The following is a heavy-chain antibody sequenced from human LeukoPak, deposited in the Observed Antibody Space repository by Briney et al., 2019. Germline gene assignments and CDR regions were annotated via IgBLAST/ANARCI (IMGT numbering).Heavy chain of an antibody. V-gene: IGHV1-69*06. Sequence: SVNVSCKASGGSFSSYAITWVRQAPGQGLEWMGRIIPIFGTPTYAQKFQGRVTITADMGSSIAYLELTSLTSEDTARYFCAKQGAVRQDYYMDVWGSGTTVTVSS. CDR2: IIPIFGTP. CDR1: GGSFSSYA. CDR3: AKQGAVRQDYYMDV. D-gene: IGHD3-16*01. J-gene: IGHJ6*03.